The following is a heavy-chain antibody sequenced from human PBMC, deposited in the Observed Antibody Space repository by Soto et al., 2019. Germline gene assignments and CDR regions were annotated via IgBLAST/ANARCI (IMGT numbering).Heavy chain of an antibody. CDR1: GGSISSGGYY. V-gene: IGHV4-31*03. CDR3: ARGGQQLVPFDFDY. CDR2: IYYSGST. D-gene: IGHD6-13*01. J-gene: IGHJ4*02. Sequence: QVQLQESGPGLVKPSQTLSLTCTVSGGSISSGGYYWSWIRQHPGKGLEWIGYIYYSGSTYYNPSLKSRVTISVDTSKNQFSLKLSSVTAAATAVYYCARGGQQLVPFDFDYWGQGTLVTVSS.